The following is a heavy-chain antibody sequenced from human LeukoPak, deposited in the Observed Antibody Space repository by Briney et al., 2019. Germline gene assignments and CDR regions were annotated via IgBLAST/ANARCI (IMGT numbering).Heavy chain of an antibody. CDR3: ARTPMVRGPYYYYMDV. CDR1: DSTFTSYG. Sequence: ASVKLSYNAADSTFTSYGISWVRQAPGQGLEWMGWISAYNGNTNDAQKLQGRVTMTTDTTTSTAYMELRSLRSDDTAVYYCARTPMVRGPYYYYMDVWGKGTTVTISS. V-gene: IGHV1-18*01. J-gene: IGHJ6*03. CDR2: ISAYNGNT. D-gene: IGHD3-10*01.